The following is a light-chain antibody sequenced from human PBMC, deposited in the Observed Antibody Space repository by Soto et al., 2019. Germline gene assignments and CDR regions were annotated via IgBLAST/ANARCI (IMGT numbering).Light chain of an antibody. CDR1: QSVSSSY. J-gene: IGKJ1*01. Sequence: EIVLTQSPGTLSLSPGERYTLSCMASQSVSSSYLAWYQQKPGQAPRLLIYGAYSRATGITDRFSGSGSGTDFTLTISRLEPEDFAVYFCLRYSSSQWTVGQGTKVEIK. CDR2: GAY. CDR3: LRYSSSQWT. V-gene: IGKV3-20*01.